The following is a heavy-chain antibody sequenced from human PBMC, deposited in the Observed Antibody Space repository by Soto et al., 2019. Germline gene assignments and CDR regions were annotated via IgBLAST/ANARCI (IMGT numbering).Heavy chain of an antibody. V-gene: IGHV4-4*02. D-gene: IGHD2-2*02. CDR1: GGSISSSNW. Sequence: QVQLQESGPGLVKPSGTLSLTCAVSGGSISSSNWWSWVRQPPGKGLEWIGEIYHSGSTNYNPSLKSRVTISVDKSKNQFSLKLSSVTAADTAVYYCARERCSSTSCYSYYYYGMDVWGQGTTVTVSS. J-gene: IGHJ6*02. CDR3: ARERCSSTSCYSYYYYGMDV. CDR2: IYHSGST.